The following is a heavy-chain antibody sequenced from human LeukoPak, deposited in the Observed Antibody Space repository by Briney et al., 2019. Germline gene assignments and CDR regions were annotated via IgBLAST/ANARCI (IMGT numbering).Heavy chain of an antibody. CDR1: GFTFSSYG. V-gene: IGHV3-30*18. J-gene: IGHJ4*02. CDR2: ISYDGSNK. CDR3: AKVIVPAAMPYYFDY. D-gene: IGHD2-2*01. Sequence: GGSLRLSCAASGFTFSSYGMHWVRQAPGKGLEWVAVISYDGSNKYYADSVKGRFTISRDNSKNTLYLQMNSLRAEDTAVYYCAKVIVPAAMPYYFDYWGQGTLVTVSS.